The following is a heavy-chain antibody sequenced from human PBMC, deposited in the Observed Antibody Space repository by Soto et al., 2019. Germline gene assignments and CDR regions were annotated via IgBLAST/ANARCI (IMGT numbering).Heavy chain of an antibody. CDR3: ERGSGAAAFDI. CDR1: GGTFN. D-gene: IGHD7-27*01. V-gene: IGHV1-69*06. CDR2: IIPVIDTA. J-gene: IGHJ3*02. Sequence: QVQRVQSGAELKKPGSSVKVSCKVSGGTFNIRWVRQAPGQGLEWMGGIIPVIDTANYARKFQGRVVISADRATNIVYMGMMSMTLDDPAVYYCERGSGAAAFDIWGHGTMVTVSS.